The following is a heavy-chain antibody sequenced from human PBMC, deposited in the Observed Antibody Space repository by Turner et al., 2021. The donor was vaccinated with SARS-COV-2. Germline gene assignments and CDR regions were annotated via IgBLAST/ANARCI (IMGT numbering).Heavy chain of an antibody. Sequence: QVQLVQSGAEVKKPGASVKVSCKASGYTFTSLGISWVGQAPGQGLDWRGWISAYKGNTNDAQKRQGRVTRTRDTSTSTAYMELRSLGSDDTAVYYCARDRWGAGTECFDYWGQGTLVTVSS. CDR3: ARDRWGAGTECFDY. CDR2: ISAYKGNT. V-gene: IGHV1-18*01. J-gene: IGHJ4*02. CDR1: GYTFTSLG. D-gene: IGHD6-19*01.